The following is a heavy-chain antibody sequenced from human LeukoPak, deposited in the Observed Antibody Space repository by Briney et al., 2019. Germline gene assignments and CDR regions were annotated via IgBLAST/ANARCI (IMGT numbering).Heavy chain of an antibody. Sequence: ASVKVSCKASGYTFTSYGISWVRQAPGQGLEWMGWISAYNGNTNYAQRLQGRVTMTTDTSTSTAYMELRSLRSDDTAVYYCARSRYSSSSNWFDPWGQGTLVTVSS. D-gene: IGHD6-13*01. CDR1: GYTFTSYG. J-gene: IGHJ5*02. V-gene: IGHV1-18*01. CDR3: ARSRYSSSSNWFDP. CDR2: ISAYNGNT.